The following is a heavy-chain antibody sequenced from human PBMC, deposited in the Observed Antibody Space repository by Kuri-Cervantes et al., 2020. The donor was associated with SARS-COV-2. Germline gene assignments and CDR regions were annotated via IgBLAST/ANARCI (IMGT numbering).Heavy chain of an antibody. CDR1: GFTFDDYG. V-gene: IGHV3-20*01. J-gene: IGHJ5*02. CDR2: INWNGGST. CDR3: ARGPYYYDTSGSWWFDP. D-gene: IGHD3-22*01. Sequence: GESLKISCAASGFTFDDYGMSWVRQAPGKGLELVSGINWNGGSTGYADSVKGRFTISRDNAKNSLYLQMNSLRAEDTALYHCARGPYYYDTSGSWWFDPWGQGTLVTVSS.